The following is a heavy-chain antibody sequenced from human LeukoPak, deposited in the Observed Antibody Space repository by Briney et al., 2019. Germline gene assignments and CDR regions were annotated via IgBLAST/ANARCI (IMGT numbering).Heavy chain of an antibody. CDR3: ARTSRGGAWFDP. Sequence: SQTLSLTCTVSGGSISSGDYYWSWIRQPPGKGLEWIGYIYYNGSTYYNPSLKSRVTISVDTSKNQFSLKLSPVTAADTAVYYCARTSRGGAWFDPWGQGTLVTVSS. CDR2: IYYNGST. J-gene: IGHJ5*02. V-gene: IGHV4-30-4*08. CDR1: GGSISSGDYY. D-gene: IGHD3-10*01.